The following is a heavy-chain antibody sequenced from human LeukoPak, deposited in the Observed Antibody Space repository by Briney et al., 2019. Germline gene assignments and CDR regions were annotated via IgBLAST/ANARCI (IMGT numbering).Heavy chain of an antibody. V-gene: IGHV4-38-2*02. Sequence: SETLSLTCTVSGYSIGSGYYWGWIRQPPGKGLEWIGSIYYSGSTYYNPSLKSRVTISVDTSKNQFSLKLSSVTAADTAVYYCVRRLVVVPAAKTGDALDIWGQGTMVTVSS. CDR3: VRRLVVVPAAKTGDALDI. CDR2: IYYSGST. CDR1: GYSIGSGYY. J-gene: IGHJ3*02. D-gene: IGHD2-2*01.